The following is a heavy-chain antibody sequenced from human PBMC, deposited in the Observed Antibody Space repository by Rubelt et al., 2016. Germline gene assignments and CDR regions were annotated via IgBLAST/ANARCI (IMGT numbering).Heavy chain of an antibody. CDR1: GFTFSSYE. J-gene: IGHJ4*02. CDR2: ISSSGSTI. CDR3: ARSDIVATITDY. D-gene: IGHD5-12*01. Sequence: EVQLVESGGGLVQPGGSLRLSCAASGFTFSSYEMNWVRQAPGKGLEWVSYISSSGSTIYYADSVKGRFTISRDNAKNSLYLQMTSLRAEDTAVYYCARSDIVATITDYWGQGTLVTVSS. V-gene: IGHV3-48*03.